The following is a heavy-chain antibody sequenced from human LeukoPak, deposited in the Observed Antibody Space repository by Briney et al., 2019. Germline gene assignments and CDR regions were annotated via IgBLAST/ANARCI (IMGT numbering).Heavy chain of an antibody. Sequence: GGSLKLSRAASGFTFDDYAMHWVRQAPGKGLEWVSLISWDGGSTYYADSVKGRFTISRDNSKNSLYLQMNSLRAEDTALYYCAKDRGYSYANPPFADSYGMDVWGQGTTVTVSS. J-gene: IGHJ6*02. V-gene: IGHV3-43D*03. CDR1: GFTFDDYA. CDR3: AKDRGYSYANPPFADSYGMDV. CDR2: ISWDGGST. D-gene: IGHD5-18*01.